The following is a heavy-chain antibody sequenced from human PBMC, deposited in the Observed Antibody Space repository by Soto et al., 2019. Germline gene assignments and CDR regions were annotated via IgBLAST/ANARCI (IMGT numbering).Heavy chain of an antibody. V-gene: IGHV4-4*02. CDR3: ARSWGYYYDSSGPLDY. CDR1: GGSISSSNW. CDR2: IYHSGST. D-gene: IGHD3-22*01. J-gene: IGHJ4*02. Sequence: SETLSLTCAVSGGSISSSNWWSWVRQPPGKGLEWIGEIYHSGSTNYNPSLKSRVTISVDKSKNQFSLKLSSVTAADTAVYYCARSWGYYYDSSGPLDYWGQGTLVTVS.